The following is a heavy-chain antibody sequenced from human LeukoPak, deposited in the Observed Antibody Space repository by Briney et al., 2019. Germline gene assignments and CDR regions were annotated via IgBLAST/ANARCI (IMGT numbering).Heavy chain of an antibody. V-gene: IGHV1-8*01. Sequence: ASVKVSCKASGYTFTSYDINWVRQATGQGLEWMGWMNPNSGNTDYAQKFQGRVTMTRNTSISTAYMELSSLRSEDAAVYYCARNIGGSTDFDYWGQGTLVTVSS. CDR2: MNPNSGNT. D-gene: IGHD1-26*01. J-gene: IGHJ4*02. CDR3: ARNIGGSTDFDY. CDR1: GYTFTSYD.